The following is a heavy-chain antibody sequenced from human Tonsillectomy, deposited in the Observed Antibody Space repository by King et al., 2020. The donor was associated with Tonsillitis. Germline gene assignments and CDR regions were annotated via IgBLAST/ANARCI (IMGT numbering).Heavy chain of an antibody. Sequence: VQLVESGGGVVQPGRSLRLSCAASGFTFSSYGMHWVRQAPGKGLEWVAVISYDGSNKYYADSVKGRFTISRGNSKNTLYLQMNSLRAEDTAVYYCARAPIAVAGLYYYYYGMDVWGQGTTVTVSS. J-gene: IGHJ6*02. CDR3: ARAPIAVAGLYYYYYGMDV. CDR2: ISYDGSNK. CDR1: GFTFSSYG. D-gene: IGHD6-19*01. V-gene: IGHV3-33*05.